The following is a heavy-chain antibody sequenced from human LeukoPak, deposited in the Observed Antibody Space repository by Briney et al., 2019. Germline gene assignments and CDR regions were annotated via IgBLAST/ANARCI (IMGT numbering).Heavy chain of an antibody. J-gene: IGHJ4*02. CDR2: IIPIFGTA. CDR3: ARGYGGNSGDYFDY. V-gene: IGHV1-69*05. CDR1: GGTFSSYA. D-gene: IGHD4-23*01. Sequence: GASVKVSCKASGGTFSSYAISWVRQAPGLGLEWMGGIIPIFGTANYAQKFQGRVTITTDESTSTAYMELSSLRSEDTAVYYCARGYGGNSGDYFDYWGQGTLVTVSS.